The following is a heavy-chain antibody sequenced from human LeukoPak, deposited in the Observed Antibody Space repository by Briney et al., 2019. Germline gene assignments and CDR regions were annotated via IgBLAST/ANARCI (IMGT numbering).Heavy chain of an antibody. D-gene: IGHD5/OR15-5a*01. CDR3: AKVRVGSYYFDY. J-gene: IGHJ4*02. CDR1: GFTFSSFG. CDR2: ISANGDHT. Sequence: GGSLRLSCAASGFTFSSFGMSWVRQGPGKGLEWVSDISANGDHTYYGDSVNGRFTISRDNSNNTLYLQLNSLRAEDTAVYYCAKVRVGSYYFDYWGQGILVTVSS. V-gene: IGHV3-23*01.